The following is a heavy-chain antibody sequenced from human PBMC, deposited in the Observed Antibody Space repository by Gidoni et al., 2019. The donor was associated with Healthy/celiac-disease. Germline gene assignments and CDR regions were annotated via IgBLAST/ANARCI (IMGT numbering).Heavy chain of an antibody. CDR1: GFTFSSYS. Sequence: EVQLVESGGGLVQPGGSLRLSCAASGFTFSSYSMNWVRQAPGKGLEWVSYISSSSSTIYYADSVKGRFTISRDNAKNSLYLQMNSLRDEDTAVYYCAREGSGYYRDYYYGMDVWGQGTTVTVSS. J-gene: IGHJ6*02. D-gene: IGHD3-3*01. CDR3: AREGSGYYRDYYYGMDV. V-gene: IGHV3-48*02. CDR2: ISSSSSTI.